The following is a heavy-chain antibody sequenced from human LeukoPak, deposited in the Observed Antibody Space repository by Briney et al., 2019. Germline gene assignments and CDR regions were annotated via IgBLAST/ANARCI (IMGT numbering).Heavy chain of an antibody. CDR3: ATVGREYQSEAFDI. CDR2: ISAYNGNT. CDR1: GYTFTSYG. V-gene: IGHV1-18*01. D-gene: IGHD2-2*01. J-gene: IGHJ3*02. Sequence: ASVRVSCKASGYTFTSYGISWVRQAPGQGLEWMGWISAYNGNTNYAQKLQGRVTMTTDTSTSTAYMELRSLRSDDTAVYYCATVGREYQSEAFDIWGQGTMVTVSS.